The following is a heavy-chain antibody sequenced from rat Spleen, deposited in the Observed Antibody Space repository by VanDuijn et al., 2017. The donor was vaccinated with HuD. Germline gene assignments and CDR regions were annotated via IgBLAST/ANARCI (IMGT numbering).Heavy chain of an antibody. CDR3: ASPITTVVPHYFDY. CDR2: ISTSGSRT. D-gene: IGHD1-1*01. V-gene: IGHV5-25*01. J-gene: IGHJ2*01. CDR1: GFTFSNYY. Sequence: EVQLVESGGGLVQPGRSLKLSCAASGFTFSNYYMAWVRQAPKKGLEWVATISTSGSRTYYPDSVKGRFTISRDNAKSSLYLQMNSLKSEDTATYYWASPITTVVPHYFDYWGQGVMVTVSS.